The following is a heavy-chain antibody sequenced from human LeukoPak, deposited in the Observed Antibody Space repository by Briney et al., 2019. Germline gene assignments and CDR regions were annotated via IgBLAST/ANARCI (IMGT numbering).Heavy chain of an antibody. CDR1: GFTFSSYA. CDR3: AKEGSITMVRGSFYYFDY. Sequence: SGGSLRLSCAASGFTFSSYAMSWVRQAAGKGLEWVSAISGSGGSTYHADSVKGRFTISRDNSKNTLYLQMNSLRAEDTAVYYCAKEGSITMVRGSFYYFDYWGQGTLVTVSS. V-gene: IGHV3-23*01. J-gene: IGHJ4*02. D-gene: IGHD3-10*01. CDR2: ISGSGGST.